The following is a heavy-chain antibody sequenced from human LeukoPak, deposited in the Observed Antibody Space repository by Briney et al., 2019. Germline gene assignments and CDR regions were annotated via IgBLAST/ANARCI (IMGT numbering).Heavy chain of an antibody. CDR1: GYTLTELF. CDR2: FDPEDSET. J-gene: IGHJ6*04. CDR3: ATVSGSGSYGPSFGMDV. Sequence: ASVKVSFKGSGYTLTELFMHWGGQAAGKGLEGMGGFDPEDSETIYAQKFQGRVTITEDTSTHTAYLALSSLRSEDTAVYYCATVSGSGSYGPSFGMDVWGKGTTVTVSS. V-gene: IGHV1-24*01. D-gene: IGHD3-10*01.